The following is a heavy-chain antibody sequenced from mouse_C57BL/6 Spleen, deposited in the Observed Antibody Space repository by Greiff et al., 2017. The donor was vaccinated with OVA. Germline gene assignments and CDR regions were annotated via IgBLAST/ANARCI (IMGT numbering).Heavy chain of an antibody. Sequence: VQLQQPGAELVKPGASVKLSCKASGYTFTSYWMQWVKQRPGQGLEWIGEIDPSDSYTNYNQKFKGKATLTVDTSSSTAYMQLSSLTSEDSAVYYCARSANYYGGSYDYWGQGTTLTVSS. CDR2: IDPSDSYT. CDR3: ARSANYYGGSYDY. J-gene: IGHJ2*01. D-gene: IGHD1-1*01. V-gene: IGHV1-50*01. CDR1: GYTFTSYW.